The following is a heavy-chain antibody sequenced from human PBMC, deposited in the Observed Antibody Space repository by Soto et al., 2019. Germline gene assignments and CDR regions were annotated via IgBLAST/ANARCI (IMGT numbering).Heavy chain of an antibody. CDR2: LYDVFGS. CDR3: ASWHEREHAYDV. D-gene: IGHD1-1*01. CDR1: GLTVSGTKY. V-gene: IGHV3-53*01. J-gene: IGHJ3*01. Sequence: DVQLVESGGGLIQPGESLRLSCAAFGLTVSGTKYVALVRQATGKGLEWVSALYDVFGSFYADSVKGRFTTSSDRSKSTVYLQMNDLRPDDTAVYYCASWHEREHAYDVWGQGTTVIVSS.